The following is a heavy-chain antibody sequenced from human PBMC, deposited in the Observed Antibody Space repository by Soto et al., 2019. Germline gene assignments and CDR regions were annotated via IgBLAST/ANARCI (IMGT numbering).Heavy chain of an antibody. CDR2: IYHSGST. V-gene: IGHV4-4*02. CDR3: ARRDWSGSTSHFYFDY. J-gene: IGHJ4*02. Sequence: SETLSLTCAVSGGSIISSNWWNWVRQPSGKGLEWIGEIYHSGSTYYKPSLKSRVAMSVDTSKNQFSLKLTSATAADTAVYYCARRDWSGSTSHFYFDYWGQGVLVTVSS. CDR1: GGSIISSNW. D-gene: IGHD3-9*01.